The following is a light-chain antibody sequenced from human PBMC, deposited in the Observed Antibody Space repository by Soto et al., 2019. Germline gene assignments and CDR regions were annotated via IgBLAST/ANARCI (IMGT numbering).Light chain of an antibody. V-gene: IGKV3-20*01. J-gene: IGKJ1*01. Sequence: EILLTQSPGTLSLSPGERATLSCRASQSVSSSYLVWYQQKPGQAPRLLIYGASSRATGIPDRFSGSGSGTDFTLTISRLEPEDFAVYYCQQYGSSPWTFGQGTKVEIK. CDR3: QQYGSSPWT. CDR1: QSVSSSY. CDR2: GAS.